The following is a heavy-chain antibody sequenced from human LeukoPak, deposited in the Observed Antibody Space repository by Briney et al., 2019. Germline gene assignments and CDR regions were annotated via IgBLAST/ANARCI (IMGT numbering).Heavy chain of an antibody. J-gene: IGHJ6*03. D-gene: IGHD3-3*01. CDR3: ASNFWSGYLYYYYYYMDV. V-gene: IGHV4-30-2*03. Sequence: SETLSLTCTVSGGSISSGGYYWSWIRQPPGKGLEWMGYFYYGDSTYYNPSLKSRVTISVDTSKNQFSLKLSSVTAADTAVYYCASNFWSGYLYYYYYYMDVWGKGTTVTVSS. CDR2: FYYGDST. CDR1: GGSISSGGYY.